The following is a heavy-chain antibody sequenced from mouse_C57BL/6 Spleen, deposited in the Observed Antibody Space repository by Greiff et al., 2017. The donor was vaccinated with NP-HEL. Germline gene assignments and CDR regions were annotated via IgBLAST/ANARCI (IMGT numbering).Heavy chain of an antibody. CDR1: GYTFTNYW. Sequence: VQLQQSGAELVRPGTSVKMSCKASGYTFTNYWIGWAKQRPGHGLEWIGDIYPGGGYTNYNEKFKGKATLTADKSSSTAYMQFSSLTSEDSAIYYCAIYGNYADYYAMDYWGQGTSVTVSS. D-gene: IGHD2-1*01. V-gene: IGHV1-63*01. CDR2: IYPGGGYT. CDR3: AIYGNYADYYAMDY. J-gene: IGHJ4*01.